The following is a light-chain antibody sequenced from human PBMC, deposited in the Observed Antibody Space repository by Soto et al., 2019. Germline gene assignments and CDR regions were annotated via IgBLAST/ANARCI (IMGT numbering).Light chain of an antibody. CDR3: QQYYSTPFT. CDR1: QSVLYSSNNKNY. J-gene: IGKJ3*01. CDR2: WAS. V-gene: IGKV4-1*01. Sequence: DIVMTQSLDSLAVSLGERATINSKSSQSVLYSSNNKNYLAWYQQKPGQPPKLLIYWASTRESGVPDRFSGSGSGTDFTLTISSLQAEDVAVYYCQQYYSTPFTFGPGTKVDIK.